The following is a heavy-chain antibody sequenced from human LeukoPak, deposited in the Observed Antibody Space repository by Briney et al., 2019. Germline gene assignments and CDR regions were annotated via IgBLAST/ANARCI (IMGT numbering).Heavy chain of an antibody. CDR3: ARDMPTDSSGYSYYMDV. J-gene: IGHJ6*03. CDR2: INHSGST. V-gene: IGHV4-34*01. Sequence: PSETLSLTCTVSGASISNYYWSWIRQPPGKGLEWIGEINHSGSTNYNPSLKSRVTISVDTSKNQFSLKLSSVTAADTAVYYCARDMPTDSSGYSYYMDVWGKGTTVTVSS. D-gene: IGHD3-22*01. CDR1: GASISNYY.